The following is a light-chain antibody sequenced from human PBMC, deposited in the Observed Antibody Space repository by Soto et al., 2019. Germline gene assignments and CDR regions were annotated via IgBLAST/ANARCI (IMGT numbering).Light chain of an antibody. Sequence: IVLTQSPGTLSLSPGERVTLSCRASQSVDISLAWYQQKPGQAPRLLIYDASNRATGIPARFRGSGSGTDFTLTISSLEPEDFAVYYCQQRSNWPITFGQGTRLEIK. V-gene: IGKV3-11*01. CDR2: DAS. CDR3: QQRSNWPIT. J-gene: IGKJ5*01. CDR1: QSVDIS.